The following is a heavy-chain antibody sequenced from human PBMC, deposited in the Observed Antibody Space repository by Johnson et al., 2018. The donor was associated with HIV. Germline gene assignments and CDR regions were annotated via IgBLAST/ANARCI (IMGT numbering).Heavy chain of an antibody. J-gene: IGHJ3*02. V-gene: IGHV3-66*01. CDR1: GFTVSSNY. D-gene: IGHD6-6*01. CDR2: IYSGGST. CDR3: AKGVRGSSCYDAFEI. Sequence: VQLVESGGGLVQPGGSLRLSCAASGFTVSSNYMSWVRQAPGNGLEWVSVIYSGGSTYYADSVKGRFTISRDNSKNTLYLQMSSLRADDTAVYYCAKGVRGSSCYDAFEIWGQGTMVTVS.